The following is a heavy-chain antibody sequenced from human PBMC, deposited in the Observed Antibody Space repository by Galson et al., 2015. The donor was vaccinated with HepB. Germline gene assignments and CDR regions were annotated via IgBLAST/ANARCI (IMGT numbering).Heavy chain of an antibody. J-gene: IGHJ6*02. D-gene: IGHD7-27*01. Sequence: SLRLSCAASGFTFSSYSMNWVRQAPGKGLEWVSSISSSSSYIYYADSVKGRFTISRDNAKNSLYLQMNSLRAEDTAVYYCARNNWGSSSYYGMDVWGQGTTVTVSS. CDR3: ARNNWGSSSYYGMDV. V-gene: IGHV3-21*01. CDR1: GFTFSSYS. CDR2: ISSSSSYI.